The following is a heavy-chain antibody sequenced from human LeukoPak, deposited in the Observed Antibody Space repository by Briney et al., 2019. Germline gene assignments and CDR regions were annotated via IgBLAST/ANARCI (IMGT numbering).Heavy chain of an antibody. D-gene: IGHD6-13*01. CDR3: ARDTYSSSWWYYYYGMDV. CDR2: IKQDGSEK. CDR1: GFTFSSYW. Sequence: PGGSLRLSCAASGFTFSSYWMSWVRQAPGKGLEWVANIKQDGSEKYYVDSVKGRFTISRDNAKNSLYLQMNSLRAEDTAVYYCARDTYSSSWWYYYYGMDVWGQGTTVTVSS. J-gene: IGHJ6*02. V-gene: IGHV3-7*01.